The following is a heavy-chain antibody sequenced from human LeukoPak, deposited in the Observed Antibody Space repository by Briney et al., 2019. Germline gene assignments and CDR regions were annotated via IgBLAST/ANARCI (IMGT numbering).Heavy chain of an antibody. D-gene: IGHD3-10*01. J-gene: IGHJ6*03. V-gene: IGHV4-4*07. CDR1: GGSICSYY. CDR2: IYTSGST. Sequence: SETLSLTCTVSGGSICSYYWSWLRQPAGKGLEWIGRIYTSGSTNYDPSLKSRVTMSVDTPKNQFSLKLSSVTAADTAVYYCARDQRYYGSGSYYKPSAYYYYYMDVWGKGTTVTVSS. CDR3: ARDQRYYGSGSYYKPSAYYYYYMDV.